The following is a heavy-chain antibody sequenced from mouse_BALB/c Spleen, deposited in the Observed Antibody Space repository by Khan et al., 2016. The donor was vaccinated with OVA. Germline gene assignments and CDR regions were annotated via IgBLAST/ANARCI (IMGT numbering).Heavy chain of an antibody. CDR3: ARQPYYHYNVMDY. CDR1: GFSLTNYG. V-gene: IGHV2-6-1*01. CDR2: IWSDGST. J-gene: IGHJ4*01. D-gene: IGHD2-10*01. Sequence: VQLKESGPGLVAPSQSLSITCTISGFSLTNYGVHWVRQPPGKGLEWLAVIWSDGSTTYNSALKSRLTITKDNSKSQVFLKMNSLQTDDTAIYFCARQPYYHYNVMDYGGQGTSVTVSS.